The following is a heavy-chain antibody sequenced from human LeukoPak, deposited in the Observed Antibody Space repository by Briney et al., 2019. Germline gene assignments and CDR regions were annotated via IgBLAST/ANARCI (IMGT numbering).Heavy chain of an antibody. Sequence: GGSLRLSCAASEFTFSNYAMSWVRQAPGKGLEWVSVISGSGGTTYSADSVKGRFTISRDNSKNTLYLHMNSLRAEDTAAYYCARERGSSGGNTNGYFDYWGQGALVTVSS. D-gene: IGHD4-23*01. CDR2: ISGSGGTT. CDR1: EFTFSNYA. V-gene: IGHV3-23*01. J-gene: IGHJ4*02. CDR3: ARERGSSGGNTNGYFDY.